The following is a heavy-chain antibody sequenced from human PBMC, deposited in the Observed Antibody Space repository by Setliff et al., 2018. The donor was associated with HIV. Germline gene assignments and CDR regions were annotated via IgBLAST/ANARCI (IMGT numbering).Heavy chain of an antibody. Sequence: VKVSCKASGYNFINYGISWVRQAPGQGLEWMGWISAYNGNTDYAPRLLGRVTMTTDTFTSTAYMELRSLSSDDTAVYYCARARLQGIVAAVGPRDNCLDPWGQGTRVTVSS. V-gene: IGHV1-18*01. CDR1: GYNFINYG. J-gene: IGHJ5*02. CDR2: ISAYNGNT. D-gene: IGHD1-26*01. CDR3: ARARLQGIVAAVGPRDNCLDP.